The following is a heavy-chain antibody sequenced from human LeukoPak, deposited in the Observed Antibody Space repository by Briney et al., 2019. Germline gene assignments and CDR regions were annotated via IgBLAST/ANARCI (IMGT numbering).Heavy chain of an antibody. CDR2: VSHPGST. Sequence: SETLSLTCAVYGGSFSGYFWSWIRQPPGRGLEWIGEVSHPGSTNYNPSLKSRVTISADTPKNQFSLKLTSVTAADTAVYHCATKRAGLSVAGQREYWGQGTLVTVSS. CDR3: ATKRAGLSVAGQREY. J-gene: IGHJ4*02. D-gene: IGHD6-19*01. CDR1: GGSFSGYF. V-gene: IGHV4-34*01.